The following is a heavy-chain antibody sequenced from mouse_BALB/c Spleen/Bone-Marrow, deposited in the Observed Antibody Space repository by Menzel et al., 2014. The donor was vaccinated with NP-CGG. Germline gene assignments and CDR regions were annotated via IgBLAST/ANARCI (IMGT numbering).Heavy chain of an antibody. CDR3: ARQTYYDYDGYFDY. Sequence: EVKLEESGGDLVKPGGSLKLSCAASGFTFSSYGMSWVRQTPDKRLEWVATISSGGSYTYYPDSVKGRFTISRDNAKNTLYLQMSILKSEDTAMYYCARQTYYDYDGYFDYWGQGTPLTVSS. J-gene: IGHJ2*01. D-gene: IGHD2-4*01. CDR2: ISSGGSYT. CDR1: GFTFSSYG. V-gene: IGHV5-6*02.